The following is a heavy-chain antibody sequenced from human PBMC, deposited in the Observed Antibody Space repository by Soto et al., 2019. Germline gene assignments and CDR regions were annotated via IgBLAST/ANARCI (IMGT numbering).Heavy chain of an antibody. Sequence: QVPLVQSGAEVKKPGSSVKVSCKASGGTFSSYAISWVRQAPGQGLEWMGGIIPIFGTANYAQKFQGRVTITADESTSTAYMELSSLRSEDTAVYYCARVGYSYGYDYYYGMDVWGQGTTVTVSS. V-gene: IGHV1-69*01. CDR3: ARVGYSYGYDYYYGMDV. CDR1: GGTFSSYA. J-gene: IGHJ6*02. D-gene: IGHD5-18*01. CDR2: IIPIFGTA.